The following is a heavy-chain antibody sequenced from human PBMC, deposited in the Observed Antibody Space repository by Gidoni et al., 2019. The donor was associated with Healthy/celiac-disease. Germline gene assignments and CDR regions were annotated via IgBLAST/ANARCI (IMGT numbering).Heavy chain of an antibody. D-gene: IGHD2-8*01. CDR1: GFTFSYYY. Sequence: QEQLVESGGGLVKPGGALRLSCAVLGFTFSYYYLVRIRQAPGKGLGLVSYLRSSSIYTNYADSLKGRFTISRDNAKISLFLQMNSLRAEDTAVYYFASTFEEAYAFDYWCQGTLVTVSS. V-gene: IGHV3-11*06. CDR2: LRSSSIYT. J-gene: IGHJ4*02. CDR3: ASTFEEAYAFDY.